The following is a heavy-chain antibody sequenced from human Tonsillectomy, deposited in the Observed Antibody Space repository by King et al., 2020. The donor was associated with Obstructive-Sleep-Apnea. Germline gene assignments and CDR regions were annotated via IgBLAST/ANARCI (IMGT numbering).Heavy chain of an antibody. D-gene: IGHD2-21*01. V-gene: IGHV3-30-3*01. Sequence: VQLVESGGGVVQPGRSLRLSCAASGFTFSSYAMHWVRQAPGKGLEWVAVISYDGSNKYYADSVKGRFTISRDNSKNTLYLQMNSLRAEDTAGYYCAREAGGYCFDYWGQGTLVTVSS. CDR1: GFTFSSYA. CDR2: ISYDGSNK. J-gene: IGHJ4*02. CDR3: AREAGGYCFDY.